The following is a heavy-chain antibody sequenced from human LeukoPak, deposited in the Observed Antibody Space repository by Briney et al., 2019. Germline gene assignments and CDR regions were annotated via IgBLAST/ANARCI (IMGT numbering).Heavy chain of an antibody. CDR1: GFTFSSYW. D-gene: IGHD4-23*01. V-gene: IGHV3-23*01. Sequence: PGGSLGLSCAASGFTFSSYWMHWVRQAPGKGLEWISGISGSGGSTYYADSVKGRFTISRDNSKNTLYLQMNSLRAEDTAVYYCARRAGGYSHPYDYWGQGTLVTVSS. J-gene: IGHJ4*02. CDR2: ISGSGGST. CDR3: ARRAGGYSHPYDY.